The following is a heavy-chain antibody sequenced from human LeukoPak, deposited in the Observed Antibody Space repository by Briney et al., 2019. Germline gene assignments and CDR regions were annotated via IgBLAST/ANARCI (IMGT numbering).Heavy chain of an antibody. D-gene: IGHD2-8*01. Sequence: PGGSLRLSCAASGFIVNSYVMSWVRQAPGKGLEWVSLIRGSGGSTYYADSVRGRITISRDNSKNTLYLQMNSLRAEDTAVYYCAKDMGYFTGMDVWGQGTTVTVSS. J-gene: IGHJ6*02. CDR1: GFIVNSYV. CDR3: AKDMGYFTGMDV. V-gene: IGHV3-23*01. CDR2: IRGSGGST.